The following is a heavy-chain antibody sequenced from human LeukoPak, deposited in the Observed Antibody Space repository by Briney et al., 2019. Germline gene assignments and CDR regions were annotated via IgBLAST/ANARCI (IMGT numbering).Heavy chain of an antibody. Sequence: PSETLSLTCAVYGGSFSGYYWSWIRQPPGKGLEWIGEINHSGSTNYNPSLKSRVTISVDTSKNQFSLKLTSVTAADTAVFYCARGGGSSWYGFWFDPWGQGTLVTVSS. V-gene: IGHV4-34*01. J-gene: IGHJ5*02. D-gene: IGHD6-13*01. CDR1: GGSFSGYY. CDR3: ARGGGSSWYGFWFDP. CDR2: INHSGST.